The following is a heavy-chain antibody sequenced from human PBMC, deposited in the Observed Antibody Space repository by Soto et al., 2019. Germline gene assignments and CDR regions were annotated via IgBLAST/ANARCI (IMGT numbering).Heavy chain of an antibody. D-gene: IGHD3-10*01. Sequence: GGSLRLSCAASGFTFSSYSMNWVRQAPGKGLEWVSSISSSSSYIYYADSVKGRFTISRDNAKNSLYLQMNSLRAEDTAVYYCAISYYYGSDGYGMDVWGQGTTVTVSS. J-gene: IGHJ6*02. CDR1: GFTFSSYS. CDR2: ISSSSSYI. V-gene: IGHV3-21*01. CDR3: AISYYYGSDGYGMDV.